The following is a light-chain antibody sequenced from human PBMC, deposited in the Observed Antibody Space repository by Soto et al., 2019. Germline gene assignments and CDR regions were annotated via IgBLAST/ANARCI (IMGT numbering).Light chain of an antibody. J-gene: IGLJ1*01. CDR3: YSYDSRLRHYV. CDR2: GNS. V-gene: IGLV1-40*01. Sequence: QSVLAQPASVSGAPGQKVTISCTGSSSNIGAGYDLHWYQQLPGTAPKLLLYGNSNRPSGVPDRFSGSKSGTSASLAITGLQAEDEADHSCYSYDSRLRHYV. CDR1: SSNIGAGYD.